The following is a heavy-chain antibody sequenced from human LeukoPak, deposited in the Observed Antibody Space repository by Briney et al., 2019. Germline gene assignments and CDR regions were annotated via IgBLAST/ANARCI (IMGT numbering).Heavy chain of an antibody. Sequence: SETLSLTCAVYGGSFSGDYWSWIRQPPGKGLEWIGGIYHSGSTYYNPSLKSRVTISVDTSKNHFSLKLRSVTAADTAVYYCARQPGYNYGYFYFDYWGQGILVTVSS. J-gene: IGHJ4*02. CDR3: ARQPGYNYGYFYFDY. V-gene: IGHV4-34*01. CDR2: IYHSGST. D-gene: IGHD5-18*01. CDR1: GGSFSGDY.